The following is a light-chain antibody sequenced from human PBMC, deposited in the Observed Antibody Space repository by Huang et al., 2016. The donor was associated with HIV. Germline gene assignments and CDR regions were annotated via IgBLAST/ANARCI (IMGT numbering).Light chain of an antibody. J-gene: IGKJ4*01. CDR2: DAS. CDR1: QNINTY. CDR3: QQRSSWPLT. V-gene: IGKV3-11*01. Sequence: EIVLTQSPVTLSMSPGQRATLSCRASQNINTYLAWYQRKPGQAPRLLIYDASNRATGIPARFSGSGSGTDFTLTISSLEPEDFVVYFCQQRSSWPLTFGGGTTIEIK.